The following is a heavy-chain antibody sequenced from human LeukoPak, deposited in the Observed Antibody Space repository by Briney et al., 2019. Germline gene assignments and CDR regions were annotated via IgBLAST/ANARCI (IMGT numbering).Heavy chain of an antibody. D-gene: IGHD3/OR15-3a*01. CDR3: ARGRIGRLIWDYYYYYMDV. Sequence: ASVKVSCKASGYTFTSYDINWVRQATGQGLEWMGWMNPNSGNTGYAQKFQGRVTMTRNTSISTAYMELSSLRSEDTAVYYCARGRIGRLIWDYYYYYMDVWGKGTTVTVSS. CDR2: MNPNSGNT. CDR1: GYTFTSYD. V-gene: IGHV1-8*01. J-gene: IGHJ6*03.